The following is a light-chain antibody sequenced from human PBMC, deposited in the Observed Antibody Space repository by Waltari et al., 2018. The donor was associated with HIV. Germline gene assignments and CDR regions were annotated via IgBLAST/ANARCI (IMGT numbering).Light chain of an antibody. V-gene: IGLV1-47*01. CDR1: TSNIGSKY. J-gene: IGLJ2*01. CDR3: VAWDDSLRGVL. Sequence: SVLTQPPSASGTPGQRVTISCSGSTSNIGSKYVLWYQHSPGTAPILLIHRNNQRPSGVPDRFSGSTSGTSASLAISGLRSEDEADYYCVAWDDSLRGVLFGGGTKVAVL. CDR2: RNN.